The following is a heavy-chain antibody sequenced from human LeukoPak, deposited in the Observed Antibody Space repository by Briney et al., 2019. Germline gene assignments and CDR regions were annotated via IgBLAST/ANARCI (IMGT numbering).Heavy chain of an antibody. D-gene: IGHD1-26*01. V-gene: IGHV4-61*02. CDR3: VRDSCSGSYCSVAFDI. CDR1: GGSISSGSYY. J-gene: IGHJ3*02. Sequence: SQTLSLTCTVSGGSISSGSYYWSWIRQPAGKGLEWVGRIYTSGSTNYNPSLKSRVTISVDTSKNQFSLKLSSVTAADTAVYYCVRDSCSGSYCSVAFDIWGQGTMVTVSS. CDR2: IYTSGST.